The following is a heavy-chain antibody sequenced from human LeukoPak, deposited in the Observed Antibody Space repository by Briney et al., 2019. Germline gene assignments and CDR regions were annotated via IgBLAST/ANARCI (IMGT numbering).Heavy chain of an antibody. CDR3: ARDILREDY. Sequence: PGGSLRLSCAASGFIFSNYDMNWVRQAPGKGLEWVSSISSSSSYKYYADAVKGRFTISRDNAKNSLYLQMNSLRAEDTAVYYCARDILREDYWGRGTLVTVSS. J-gene: IGHJ4*02. V-gene: IGHV3-21*01. CDR1: GFIFSNYD. D-gene: IGHD4-17*01. CDR2: ISSSSSYK.